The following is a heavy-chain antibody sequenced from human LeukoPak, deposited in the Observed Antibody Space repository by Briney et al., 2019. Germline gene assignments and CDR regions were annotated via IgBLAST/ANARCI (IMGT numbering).Heavy chain of an antibody. CDR3: ARETRIQLWSGLGY. Sequence: ASVKVSCKASGYTLTSYAMHWVRQAPGQRLEWMGWINAGNGNTKYSQKFQGRVTITRDTSASTAYMELSSLRSEDTAVYYCARETRIQLWSGLGYWGQGTLVTVSS. V-gene: IGHV1-3*01. J-gene: IGHJ4*02. D-gene: IGHD5-18*01. CDR1: GYTLTSYA. CDR2: INAGNGNT.